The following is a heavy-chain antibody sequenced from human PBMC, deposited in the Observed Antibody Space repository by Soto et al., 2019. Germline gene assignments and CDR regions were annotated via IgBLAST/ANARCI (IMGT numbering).Heavy chain of an antibody. CDR1: GGTFSSYA. CDR3: ARVPYYYDSSGPGGY. V-gene: IGHV1-69*13. D-gene: IGHD3-22*01. CDR2: IIPIFGTA. J-gene: IGHJ4*02. Sequence: ASVKVSCKASGGTFSSYAISWVRQAPGQGLEWMGGIIPIFGTANYAQKFQGRVTITADESTSTAYMELSSLRSEDTAVYYCARVPYYYDSSGPGGYWGQGTLVTVSS.